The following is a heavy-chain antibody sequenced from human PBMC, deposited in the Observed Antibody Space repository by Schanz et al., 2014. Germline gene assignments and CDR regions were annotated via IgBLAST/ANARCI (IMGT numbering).Heavy chain of an antibody. J-gene: IGHJ4*02. V-gene: IGHV3-48*01. CDR2: IRSSSTPI. Sequence: EVQLLESGGGLVQPGGSLRLSCAASGFTFSSYAMSWVRQAPGKGPEWVSYIRSSSTPIYYADSVKGRFTISRDNAKNSLYLQMNSLRAEDTAVYHCVSSGSYSSYASWGQGTLVTVSS. CDR1: GFTFSSYA. CDR3: VSSGSYSSYAS. D-gene: IGHD3-10*01.